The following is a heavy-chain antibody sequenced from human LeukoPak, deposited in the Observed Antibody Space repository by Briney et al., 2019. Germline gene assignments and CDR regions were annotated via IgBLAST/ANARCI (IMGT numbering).Heavy chain of an antibody. J-gene: IGHJ4*02. Sequence: GGSPRLSCAASGFIFSTYSMNWVRQAPGKGLEWVSAISGGGGSTFYTDSVKGRFTISRDNSKNTLYLQLNSLRAEDTALYYCAKDKVPDSRWNFDVWGQGTLVTVSS. V-gene: IGHV3-23*01. D-gene: IGHD6-19*01. CDR3: AKDKVPDSRWNFDV. CDR2: ISGGGGST. CDR1: GFIFSTYS.